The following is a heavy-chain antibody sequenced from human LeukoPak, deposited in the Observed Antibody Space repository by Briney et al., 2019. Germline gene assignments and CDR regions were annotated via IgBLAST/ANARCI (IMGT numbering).Heavy chain of an antibody. CDR3: ARVRGGYCTGDRCYGDFFFGN. V-gene: IGHV1-2*02. J-gene: IGHJ4*02. Sequence: ASVRVSCKTSGYNFIGYFIHWVRQAPGQGLEWMGWIDPHSGDTAYANKFQGRVTLTRDTTTTTVYMESNSLRSDDTAVYFCARVRGGYCTGDRCYGDFFFGNWGQGTLVTVTS. CDR1: GYNFIGYF. D-gene: IGHD2-15*01. CDR2: IDPHSGDT.